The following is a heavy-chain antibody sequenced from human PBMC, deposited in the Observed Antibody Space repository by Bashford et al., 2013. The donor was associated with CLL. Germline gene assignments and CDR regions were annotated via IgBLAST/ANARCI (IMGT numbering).Heavy chain of an antibody. Sequence: SVKGSPARASGGTFSSYAISWVRQAPGQGLEWMGGIIPIFGTANYAQKFQGRVTITADESTSTAYMELSSLRSEDTAVYYCARLPKSWHYDFWSGLVGAPYFDYWGQGNPGSPSPQ. CDR1: GGTFSSYA. J-gene: IGHJ4*02. V-gene: IGHV1-69*13. CDR3: ARLPKSWHYDFWSGLVGAPYFDY. CDR2: IIPIFGTA. D-gene: IGHD3-3*01.